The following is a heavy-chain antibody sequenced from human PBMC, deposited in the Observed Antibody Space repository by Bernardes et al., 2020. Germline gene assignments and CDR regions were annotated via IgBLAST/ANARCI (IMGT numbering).Heavy chain of an antibody. CDR2: IIPIFGTA. CDR1: GGTFSSYA. CDR3: ARDLGRSSSSVYYYYYMDV. D-gene: IGHD6-6*01. Sequence: SVKVSCKASGGTFSSYAISWVRQAPGQGLEWMGGIIPIFGTANYAQKFQGRVTITADESTSTAYMELSSLRSEDTAVYYCARDLGRSSSSVYYYYYMDVWGKGTTVTVSS. J-gene: IGHJ6*03. V-gene: IGHV1-69*13.